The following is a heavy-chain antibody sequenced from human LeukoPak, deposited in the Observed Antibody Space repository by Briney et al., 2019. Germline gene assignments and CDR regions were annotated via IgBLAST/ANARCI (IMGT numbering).Heavy chain of an antibody. CDR3: ARERGIAAAGTFFDY. J-gene: IGHJ4*02. D-gene: IGHD6-13*01. Sequence: GGSLRLSCAASGFTFDDYGMSWVRQAPGKGLEWVSGINWNGGSTGYADSVKGRFTISRDNAKNSLYLQMNSLRAEDTALYYCARERGIAAAGTFFDYWGQGTLVTVSS. V-gene: IGHV3-20*04. CDR2: INWNGGST. CDR1: GFTFDDYG.